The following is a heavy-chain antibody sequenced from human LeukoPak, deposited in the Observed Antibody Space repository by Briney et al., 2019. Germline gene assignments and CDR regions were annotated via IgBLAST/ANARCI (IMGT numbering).Heavy chain of an antibody. CDR3: AKDQYYYGSGSDY. D-gene: IGHD3-10*01. CDR1: EFTFSSYG. V-gene: IGHV3-30*02. Sequence: GGSLRLSCAASEFTFSSYGMHWVRQAPGKGLEWVAFIRYDGSNKYYADSVKGRFTISRDNSKNTLYLQMNSLRAEDTAVYYCAKDQYYYGSGSDYWGQGTLVTVSS. CDR2: IRYDGSNK. J-gene: IGHJ4*02.